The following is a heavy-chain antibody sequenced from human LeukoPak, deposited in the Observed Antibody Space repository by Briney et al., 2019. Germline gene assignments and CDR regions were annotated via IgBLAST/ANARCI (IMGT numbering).Heavy chain of an antibody. CDR3: ARDRDYGSGSYYNQPDV. V-gene: IGHV3-48*01. CDR2: ISSSSSTI. Sequence: GGSLRLSCAASGFTFSSYSMNWVRQAPGKGLEWVSYISSSSSTIYYADSVKGRFTISRDNAKNSLYLQMNSLRAEDTAVYYCARDRDYGSGSYYNQPDVWGQGTTVTVSS. CDR1: GFTFSSYS. J-gene: IGHJ6*02. D-gene: IGHD3-10*01.